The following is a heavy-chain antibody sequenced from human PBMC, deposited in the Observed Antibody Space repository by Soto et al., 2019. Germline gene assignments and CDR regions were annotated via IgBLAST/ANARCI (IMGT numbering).Heavy chain of an antibody. CDR3: ANGRATYGLLTHDY. CDR1: GFTFRDYA. J-gene: IGHJ4*02. D-gene: IGHD3-10*01. Sequence: EVQLLESGGGLEQPGGSLRLSCAASGFTFRDYAMSWVRQAPGKGLEWVTTITGSSSNIYYADSVKGRFAISRDNSRNTLYLQMNSLTAEDTAVYYCANGRATYGLLTHDYWGQGTLVTVSS. V-gene: IGHV3-23*01. CDR2: ITGSSSNI.